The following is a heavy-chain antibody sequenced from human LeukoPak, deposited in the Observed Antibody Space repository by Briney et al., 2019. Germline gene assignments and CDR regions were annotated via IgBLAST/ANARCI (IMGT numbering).Heavy chain of an antibody. V-gene: IGHV4-30-2*01. D-gene: IGHD6-6*01. J-gene: IGHJ4*02. CDR3: ARMGPYSSSPPDY. Sequence: SETLSLTCTVSGGSISSGGYYWSWIRQPPEKGLEWIGYIYHTGNTYYNPSLKSRVTISVDRSENQFSLKLNSVTAADTAVYYCARMGPYSSSPPDYWGLGTLVTVSS. CDR1: GGSISSGGYY. CDR2: IYHTGNT.